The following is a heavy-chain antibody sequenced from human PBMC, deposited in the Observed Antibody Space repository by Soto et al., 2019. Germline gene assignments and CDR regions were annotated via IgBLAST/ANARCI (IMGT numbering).Heavy chain of an antibody. D-gene: IGHD2-2*01. CDR1: GGSISSYY. CDR2: IYYSGST. Sequence: SETLSLTCTVSGGSISSYYWSWIRQPPGKGLEWIGYIYYSGSTNYNPSLKSRVTISVDTSKNQFSLKLSSVTAADTAVYYCAGVPDRWGQGTLVTVSS. J-gene: IGHJ5*02. V-gene: IGHV4-59*12. CDR3: AGVPDR.